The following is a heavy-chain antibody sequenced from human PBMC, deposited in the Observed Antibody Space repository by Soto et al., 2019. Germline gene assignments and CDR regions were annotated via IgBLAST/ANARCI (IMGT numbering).Heavy chain of an antibody. D-gene: IGHD2-15*01. J-gene: IGHJ5*02. Sequence: GGSLRLSCAASGFTFSSYWMHWVRQAPGKGLVWVSRINSDGSSTSYADSVKGRFTISRDNAKNTLYPQMNSLRAEDTAVYYCAGPFSGYCSGGSCYGFDPWGQGTLVTVSS. CDR1: GFTFSSYW. CDR2: INSDGSST. V-gene: IGHV3-74*01. CDR3: AGPFSGYCSGGSCYGFDP.